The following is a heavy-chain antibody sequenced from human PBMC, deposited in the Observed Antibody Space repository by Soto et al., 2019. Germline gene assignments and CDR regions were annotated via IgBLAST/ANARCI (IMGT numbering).Heavy chain of an antibody. J-gene: IGHJ4*02. CDR3: ASLTGATQYYFDY. CDR2: IIPILGIA. CDR1: GGTFSSYT. Sequence: ASVKVSCKASGGTFSSYTISWVRQAPGQGLEWMGRIIPILGIANYAQKFQGRVTITADKSTSTAYMELSSLRSEDTAVYYCASLTGATQYYFDYWGQGTLVTVSS. D-gene: IGHD7-27*01. V-gene: IGHV1-69*02.